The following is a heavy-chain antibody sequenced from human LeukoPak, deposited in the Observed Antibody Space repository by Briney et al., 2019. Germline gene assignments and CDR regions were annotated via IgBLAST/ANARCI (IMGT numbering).Heavy chain of an antibody. Sequence: GGSLRLSCVASGFTFSNYWMTWVRQAPGKGLEWVANIKQDGSVIYYVESVKGRFTISRDNTKNSVYLQVNSLRAEDTAVYYCARIGYSSSSLDYWGQGTLVTVSS. CDR1: GFTFSNYW. CDR3: ARIGYSSSSLDY. J-gene: IGHJ4*02. CDR2: IKQDGSVI. V-gene: IGHV3-7*01. D-gene: IGHD6-6*01.